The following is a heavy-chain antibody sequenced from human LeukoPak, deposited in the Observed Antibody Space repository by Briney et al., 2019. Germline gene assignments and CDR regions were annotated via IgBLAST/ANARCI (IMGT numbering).Heavy chain of an antibody. CDR1: GFTFDDYA. CDR2: ISWDGGST. V-gene: IGHV3-43D*03. D-gene: IGHD6-19*01. CDR3: AKANRLDSSGWSFDY. Sequence: GGSLRLSCAASGFTFDDYAMHWVRQAPGKGLEWVSLISWDGGSTYYADSVKGRFTISRDNSKNSLYLQMNSLRAEDTALYYCAKANRLDSSGWSFDYWGQGTLVTVSS. J-gene: IGHJ4*02.